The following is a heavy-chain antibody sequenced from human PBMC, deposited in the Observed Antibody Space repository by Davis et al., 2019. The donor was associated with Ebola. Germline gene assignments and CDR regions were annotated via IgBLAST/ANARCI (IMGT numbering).Heavy chain of an antibody. D-gene: IGHD6-6*01. CDR2: INHSGST. J-gene: IGHJ5*02. CDR3: ASRERVYSNSRWFDP. CDR1: GGSFSNYY. V-gene: IGHV4-34*01. Sequence: SETLSLTCAVYGGSFSNYYWSWIRQPPGKGLEWIGEINHSGSTNYNPSLKSRVIISVDTSKNQFSLKLSSVTAADTAVFYCASRERVYSNSRWFDPWGQGTLVTVSS.